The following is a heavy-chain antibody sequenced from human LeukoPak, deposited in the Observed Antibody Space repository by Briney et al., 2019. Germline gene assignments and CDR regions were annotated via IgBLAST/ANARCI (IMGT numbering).Heavy chain of an antibody. J-gene: IGHJ4*02. D-gene: IGHD5-18*01. Sequence: ASVKVSCKASGGTSSSYAISWVRQAPGQGLEWMGGIIPIFGTANYAQKFQGRVTITTDESTSTAYMELSSLRSEDTAVYYCARGPGGYSYGLPFDYWGQGTLVTASS. CDR1: GGTSSSYA. V-gene: IGHV1-69*05. CDR2: IIPIFGTA. CDR3: ARGPGGYSYGLPFDY.